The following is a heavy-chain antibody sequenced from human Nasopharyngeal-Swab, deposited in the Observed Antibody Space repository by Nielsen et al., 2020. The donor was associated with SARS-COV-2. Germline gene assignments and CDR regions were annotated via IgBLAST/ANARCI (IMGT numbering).Heavy chain of an antibody. J-gene: IGHJ4*02. CDR2: IIPIFGTA. V-gene: IGHV1-69*01. D-gene: IGHD3-16*02. CDR3: ARDNYDYVWGSYRRFDY. Sequence: WVRQAPGQGLEWMGGIIPIFGTANYAQKFQGRVTITVDESTSTAYMELSSLRSEDTAVYYCARDNYDYVWGSYRRFDYWGQGTLVTVSS.